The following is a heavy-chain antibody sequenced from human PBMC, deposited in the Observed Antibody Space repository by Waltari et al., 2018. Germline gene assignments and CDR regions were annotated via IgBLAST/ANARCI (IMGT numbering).Heavy chain of an antibody. CDR2: IYSGGST. V-gene: IGHV3-53*02. D-gene: IGHD6-19*01. CDR1: GFTVSSNY. CDR3: AQSDSGWPRFDY. Sequence: EVQLVETGGGLIQPGGSLRLSCAASGFTVSSNYMSWVRQAPGKGLEWVSVIYSGGSTYYADSVKGRFTISRDNSKNTLYLQMNSLRAEDTAVHYCAQSDSGWPRFDYWGQGTLVTVSS. J-gene: IGHJ4*02.